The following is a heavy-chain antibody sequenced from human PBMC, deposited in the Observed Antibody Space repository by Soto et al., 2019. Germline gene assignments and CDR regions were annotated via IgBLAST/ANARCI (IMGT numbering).Heavy chain of an antibody. V-gene: IGHV1-18*01. CDR2: ISAYNGNT. Sequence: QVQLVQSGAEVKKPGASVKVSCKDSGYTFTSYGLSWVRQAPGQGLEWMGWISAYNGNTNYAQQLQGRVTMTTDTSASTSYMEPRSPSSDDTAVYYCARGSTLYGDYDYWGQGTLVTVSS. CDR1: GYTFTSYG. J-gene: IGHJ4*02. D-gene: IGHD4-17*01. CDR3: ARGSTLYGDYDY.